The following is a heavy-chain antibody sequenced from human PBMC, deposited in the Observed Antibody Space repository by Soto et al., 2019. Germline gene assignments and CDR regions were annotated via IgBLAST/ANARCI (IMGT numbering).Heavy chain of an antibody. Sequence: EVQLLESGGGLVQPGGSLRLSCAASGFTFANYAMSWVRQAPGKGLEWVSAISGSGATTHYADSVKGRFTVSRDNSKNTLYLQMNSLRAEDAAVYYCANQGYYGSGSYAGGEFEYWGQGTLVTVSA. CDR2: ISGSGATT. J-gene: IGHJ4*02. CDR3: ANQGYYGSGSYAGGEFEY. V-gene: IGHV3-23*01. D-gene: IGHD3-10*01. CDR1: GFTFANYA.